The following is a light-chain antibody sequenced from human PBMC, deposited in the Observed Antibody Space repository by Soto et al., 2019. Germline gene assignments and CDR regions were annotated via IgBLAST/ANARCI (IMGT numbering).Light chain of an antibody. J-gene: IGLJ1*01. CDR3: CSYAGSSSAYV. CDR1: SSDVGGYNY. Sequence: QSALTQPPSASGSPGQSVTISCTGSSSDVGGYNYVSWYQQHPGKAPKLLIYEVSKRPSGVSDRFSGSKFGNTASLTISGLQAEDEADYHCCSYAGSSSAYVFGTGTKVTVL. V-gene: IGLV2-8*01. CDR2: EVS.